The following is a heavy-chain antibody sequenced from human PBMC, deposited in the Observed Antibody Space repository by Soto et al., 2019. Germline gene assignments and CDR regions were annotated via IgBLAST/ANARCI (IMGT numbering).Heavy chain of an antibody. J-gene: IGHJ4*02. CDR2: IGTAGDT. V-gene: IGHV3-13*01. CDR1: GFTFSGFD. D-gene: IGHD6-13*01. CDR3: AKSQEIGTHFFDS. Sequence: PGGSLRLSCEASGFTFSGFDMHWVRQPTGKGLGWVSSIGTAGDTYYAVSVKGRFTISRDNAKNFLSLQMNSLRAGDMAVYFCAKSQEIGTHFFDSWGQGTQVTVSS.